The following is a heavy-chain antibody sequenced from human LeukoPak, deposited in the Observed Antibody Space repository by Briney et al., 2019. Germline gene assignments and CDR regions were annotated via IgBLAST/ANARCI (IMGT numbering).Heavy chain of an antibody. V-gene: IGHV3-53*01. J-gene: IGHJ4*02. CDR3: ARDGGYCSSTSCSLLSY. Sequence: GGSLRLSCAASGFTVSSNYMSWVRQAPGKGLEWVSFIYTGGNTYYADSVKGRFTISRDNSKNTLYLQMNSLRAEDTAVYYCARDGGYCSSTSCSLLSYWGQGTLVTVSS. D-gene: IGHD2-2*01. CDR1: GFTVSSNY. CDR2: IYTGGNT.